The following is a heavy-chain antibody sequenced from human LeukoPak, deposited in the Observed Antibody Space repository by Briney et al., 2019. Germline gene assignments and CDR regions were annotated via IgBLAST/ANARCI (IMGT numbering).Heavy chain of an antibody. CDR1: GFTFTNAR. CDR3: STDSYSSGWQA. CDR2: IRSKTEGGST. D-gene: IGHD6-19*01. Sequence: GGSLRLSRAVSGFTFTNARMGWVRQAPGKGLEWVGRIRSKTEGGSTDYAGSVKGRFTISRDDSKNTLYLQMSSLKSEDTAVYHCSTDSYSSGWQAWGQGTLVTVSS. V-gene: IGHV3-15*01. J-gene: IGHJ5*02.